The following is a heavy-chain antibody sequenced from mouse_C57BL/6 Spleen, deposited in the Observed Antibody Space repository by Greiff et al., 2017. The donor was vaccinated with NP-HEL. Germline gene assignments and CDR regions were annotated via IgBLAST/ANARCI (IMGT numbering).Heavy chain of an antibody. CDR1: GYTFTDYY. J-gene: IGHJ1*03. CDR3: ARGGTAVAKGYFDV. D-gene: IGHD1-1*01. V-gene: IGHV1-26*01. CDR2: INPNNGGP. Sequence: EVQLQQSGPELVKPGASVKISCKASGYTFTDYYMNWVKQSHGKSLEWIGDINPNNGGPSYNQKFKGKATLTVDNSSSTAYMELRSLTSEDSAVDYRARGGTAVAKGYFDVWGTGTTVTVSS.